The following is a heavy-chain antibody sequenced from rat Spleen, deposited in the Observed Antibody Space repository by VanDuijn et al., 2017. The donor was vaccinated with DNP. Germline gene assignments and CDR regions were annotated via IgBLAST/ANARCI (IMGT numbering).Heavy chain of an antibody. CDR2: INYDGSST. J-gene: IGHJ2*01. V-gene: IGHV5-20*01. CDR3: TTGQLLDY. D-gene: IGHD1-10*01. Sequence: EVQLVESGGGLVQPGRSLKLSCAASGFTFSNYGMACVRQAPKKGLEWVAYINYDGSSTYYRDSVKGRFTISRDNAKSTLSLQMDSLRSEDTATYYCTTGQLLDYWGQGVMVTVSS. CDR1: GFTFSNYG.